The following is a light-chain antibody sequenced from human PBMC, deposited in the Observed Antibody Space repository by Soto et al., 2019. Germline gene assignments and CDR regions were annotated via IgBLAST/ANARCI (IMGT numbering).Light chain of an antibody. CDR1: QSVTSR. V-gene: IGKV3-11*01. Sequence: EIVLTQSPATLSLSPGERATLSCRASQSVTSRLAWYQQRPGQAPRLLIFDAPYRATGVPGRFSGSGSGTAFTLTISSLEPEDFAVYYCQQRYNWPLTFGGGTKVDI. CDR2: DAP. J-gene: IGKJ4*01. CDR3: QQRYNWPLT.